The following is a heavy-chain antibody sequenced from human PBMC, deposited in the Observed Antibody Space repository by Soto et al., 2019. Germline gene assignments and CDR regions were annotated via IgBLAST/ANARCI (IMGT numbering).Heavy chain of an antibody. D-gene: IGHD3-10*01. CDR1: GYTFTDYY. CDR3: ATSPRSYGSGTCYIPFYYFDH. J-gene: IGHJ4*02. Sequence: QVQLVQSGAEVKKPGASVKVSCKASGYTFTDYYMHWVRQAPGQGLEWMGWINPDSGGTNYAQRFEGRVTMTRDTSLTTAYMELSRLRSDDTAAYYCATSPRSYGSGTCYIPFYYFDHWGQGTPVTVSS. CDR2: INPDSGGT. V-gene: IGHV1-2*02.